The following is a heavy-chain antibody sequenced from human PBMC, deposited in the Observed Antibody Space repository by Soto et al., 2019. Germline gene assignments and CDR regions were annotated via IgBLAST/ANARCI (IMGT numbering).Heavy chain of an antibody. D-gene: IGHD3-10*01. CDR3: ARGRRVRGTRSDNWFDP. V-gene: IGHV4-4*02. J-gene: IGHJ5*02. CDR1: GGSISGSNW. CDR2: IYDRGST. Sequence: SETLSLTCAVSGGSISGSNWWRWVRQPPGEGLEWIGEIYDRGSTNYNPSLKRRVTIPVDTSKNQFSLRLRSLTAADTAVYFCARGRRVRGTRSDNWFDPWGQRTLVTVSS.